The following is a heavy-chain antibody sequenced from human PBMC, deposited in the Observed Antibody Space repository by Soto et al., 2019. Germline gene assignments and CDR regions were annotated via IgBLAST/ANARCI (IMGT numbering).Heavy chain of an antibody. CDR1: GGSISSSSFY. CDR2: IYYSGST. D-gene: IGHD3-9*01. J-gene: IGHJ4*02. Sequence: PSETLSLTCTVSGGSISSSSFYWGWIRQPPGKGLEWIGSIYYSGSTYYNPSLKSRVTISVDTSKIQFSLKLSSVTAADTAVYYCDRGPLRYFDHWGQGTLVTVSS. CDR3: DRGPLRYFDH. V-gene: IGHV4-39*01.